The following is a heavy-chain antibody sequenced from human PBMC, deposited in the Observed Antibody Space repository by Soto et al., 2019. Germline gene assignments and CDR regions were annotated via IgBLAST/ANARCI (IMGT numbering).Heavy chain of an antibody. CDR2: IDPSDSYT. Sequence: PGEALKISWKGSGYSFTSYWISWVRQMPGKGLEWMGRIDPSDSYTNYSPSFQGHVTISADKSISTAYLQWSSLKASDTAPYYRARVKTGTRCADYWGQGTLVTVSS. CDR1: GYSFTSYW. J-gene: IGHJ4*02. V-gene: IGHV5-10-1*01. D-gene: IGHD1-7*01. CDR3: ARVKTGTRCADY.